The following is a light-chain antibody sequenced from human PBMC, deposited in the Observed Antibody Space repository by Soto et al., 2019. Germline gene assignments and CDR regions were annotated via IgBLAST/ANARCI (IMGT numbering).Light chain of an antibody. J-gene: IGKJ4*01. Sequence: DIQMTQSPFFLSASVGDSVTITCQASQDFNIYFNWYQQKPGKAPKLLIYDASKLQEGVPSRFSGGGSGTDFFFTISSLQPEDIATYYCQQHDDLPITFGGGTKV. CDR2: DAS. CDR3: QQHDDLPIT. V-gene: IGKV1-33*01. CDR1: QDFNIY.